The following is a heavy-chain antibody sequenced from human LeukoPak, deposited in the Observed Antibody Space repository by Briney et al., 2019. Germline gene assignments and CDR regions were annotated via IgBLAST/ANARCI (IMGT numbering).Heavy chain of an antibody. D-gene: IGHD3-22*01. Sequence: SETLSLTCTVSGGSISSGSYYWRWIRQPAGKGLEWIGRIYTSGSTNYNPSLKSRVTISVDTSKNQFSLKLSSVTAADTAVYYCARALYCYDSSGYGGLDPWGQGTLVTVSS. CDR1: GGSISSGSYY. CDR2: IYTSGST. V-gene: IGHV4-61*02. CDR3: ARALYCYDSSGYGGLDP. J-gene: IGHJ5*02.